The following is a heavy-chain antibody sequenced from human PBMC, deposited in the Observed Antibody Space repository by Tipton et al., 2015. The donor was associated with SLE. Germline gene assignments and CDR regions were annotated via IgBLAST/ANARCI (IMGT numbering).Heavy chain of an antibody. J-gene: IGHJ3*02. CDR3: ASGGYSSYAFDI. CDR2: IYHSGST. Sequence: TLSLTCSVSGGSISIGGYYWGWIRQPPGKGLEWIGSIYHSGSTYYNPSLKSRVTISVDTPKNQFSLKLSSVTAADTAVYYCASGGYSSYAFDIWGQGTMVTVSS. CDR1: GGSISIGGYY. D-gene: IGHD6-6*01. V-gene: IGHV4-39*07.